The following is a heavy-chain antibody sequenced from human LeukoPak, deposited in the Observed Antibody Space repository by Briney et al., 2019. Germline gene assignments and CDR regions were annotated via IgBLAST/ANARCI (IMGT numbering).Heavy chain of an antibody. V-gene: IGHV5-51*01. CDR1: GYSFSNYW. CDR3: ARRDRSIAAAGTLDY. CDR2: IYPADSDT. D-gene: IGHD6-13*01. J-gene: IGHJ4*02. Sequence: GESLKISCKGSGYSFSNYWIAWVRQMPGKGLEWMGIIYPADSDTRYSPSFQGQVTISADKSISTAYPQWSSLKASDTAMYYCARRDRSIAAAGTLDYWGQGTLVTVSS.